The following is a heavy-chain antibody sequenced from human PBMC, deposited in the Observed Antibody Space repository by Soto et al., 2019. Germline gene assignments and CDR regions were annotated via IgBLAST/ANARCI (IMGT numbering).Heavy chain of an antibody. CDR1: GFSLSTSGVG. CDR3: VYLPAAPYSSSWYVRY. D-gene: IGHD6-13*01. J-gene: IGHJ4*02. V-gene: IGHV2-5*02. Sequence: SGPTLVNPTQTLTLTCTFSGFSLSTSGVGVGWIRQPPGKALEWLALIYWDDDKRYSPSLKSRLTITKDTSKNQVVLTMTNMDPVDTVTFCCVYLPAAPYSSSWYVRYWGQGTLVTVSS. CDR2: IYWDDDK.